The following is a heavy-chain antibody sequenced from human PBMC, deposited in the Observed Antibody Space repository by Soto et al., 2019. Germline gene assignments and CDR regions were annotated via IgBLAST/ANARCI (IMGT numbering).Heavy chain of an antibody. CDR3: ARMRHILTGYPGHFDY. Sequence: ASETLSLTCTVSGGSISSYYWSWIRQPPGKGLEWIGYIYYSGSTNYNPSLKSRVTISVDTSKNQFSLKLSSVTAADTAVYYCARMRHILTGYPGHFDYWGQGTPVTVS. CDR1: GGSISSYY. CDR2: IYYSGST. V-gene: IGHV4-59*01. D-gene: IGHD3-9*01. J-gene: IGHJ4*02.